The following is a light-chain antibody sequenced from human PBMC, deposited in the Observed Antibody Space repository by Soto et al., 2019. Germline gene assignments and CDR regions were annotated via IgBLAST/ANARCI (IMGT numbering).Light chain of an antibody. Sequence: EIVLTQSPATLPLSPGERATLSCKASQSVDDYLAWYQQKPGQAPRLLISDASNRATGIPARFSGSGSGTDFILTISSLEPEDFAVYYCQQRNSWPLTFGGGTKVDI. CDR3: QQRNSWPLT. J-gene: IGKJ4*01. V-gene: IGKV3-11*01. CDR2: DAS. CDR1: QSVDDY.